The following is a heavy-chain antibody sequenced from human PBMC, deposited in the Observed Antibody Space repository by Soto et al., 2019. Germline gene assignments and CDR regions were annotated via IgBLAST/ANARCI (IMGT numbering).Heavy chain of an antibody. CDR2: IIPIFGTA. CDR3: ARHQTSKGIYYYYYYGMDV. D-gene: IGHD2-15*01. CDR1: GGTFSSYA. J-gene: IGHJ6*02. V-gene: IGHV1-69*13. Sequence: EASVKVSCKASGGTFSSYAISWVRQAPGQGLEWMGGIIPIFGTANYAQKLQGRVTITADESTSTAYMELSSLRSEDTAVYYCARHQTSKGIYYYYYYGMDVWGQGTTVTVSS.